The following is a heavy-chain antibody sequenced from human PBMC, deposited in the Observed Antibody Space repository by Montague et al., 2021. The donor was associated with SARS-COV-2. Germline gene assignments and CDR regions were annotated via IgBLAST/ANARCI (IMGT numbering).Heavy chain of an antibody. D-gene: IGHD6-13*01. CDR2: IDWXXXK. J-gene: IGHJ4*02. CDR3: ARIFDSSWPTFDY. V-gene: IGHV2-70*01. CDR1: GFSLSTSGMC. Sequence: PALVNPTQTLTLTCAHSGFSLSTSGMCVSWIRQPPGKALEWLALIDWXXXKYYSTSLKTRLTISKDTSKHQVVLTMTNMDPVDTATYYCARIFDSSWPTFDYWGQGTLVTVSS.